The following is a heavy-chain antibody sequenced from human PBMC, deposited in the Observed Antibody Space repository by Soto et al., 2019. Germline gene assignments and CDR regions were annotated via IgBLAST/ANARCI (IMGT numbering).Heavy chain of an antibody. J-gene: IGHJ6*02. V-gene: IGHV3-48*03. CDR2: ISSSGSNI. CDR1: GFTFSSYE. Sequence: EVQLVESGGGLVQPGGSLRLSCAASGFTFSSYEMNWVRQAPGKGLEWVSYISSSGSNIYYADSVKGRFTITRDNAKNSLYLQMNSLRAEDTAVYYCARDHKGGYYYYGMDVWGQGTTVTVSS. CDR3: ARDHKGGYYYYGMDV.